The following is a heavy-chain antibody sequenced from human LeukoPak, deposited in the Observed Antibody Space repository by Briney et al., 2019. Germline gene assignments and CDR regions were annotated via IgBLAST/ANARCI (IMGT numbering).Heavy chain of an antibody. CDR2: ISAYNGNT. J-gene: IGHJ4*02. V-gene: IGHV1-18*01. Sequence: ASVKVSCKASGYTFTNYGISWVRQAPGQGLEWMGWISAYNGNTNYAQKLQGRVTMTTDTSTSSAYMELRSLRSDDTAVYYCARLGGYYGSGRYPDYWGQGTPVTVSS. D-gene: IGHD3-10*01. CDR3: ARLGGYYGSGRYPDY. CDR1: GYTFTNYG.